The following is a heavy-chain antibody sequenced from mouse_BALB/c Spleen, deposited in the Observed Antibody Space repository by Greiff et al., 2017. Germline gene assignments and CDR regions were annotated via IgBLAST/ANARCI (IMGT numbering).Heavy chain of an antibody. V-gene: IGHV5-17*02. J-gene: IGHJ3*01. CDR3: ERGGDYYGSSYAAY. CDR2: ISSGSSTI. CDR1: GFTFSSFG. Sequence: EVMLVESGGGLVQPGGSRKLSCAASGFTFSSFGMHWVRQAPEKGLEWVAYISSGSSTIYYADTVKGRFTISRDNPKNTLFLQMTSLRSEDTAMYYCERGGDYYGSSYAAYWGQGTLVTVSA. D-gene: IGHD1-1*01.